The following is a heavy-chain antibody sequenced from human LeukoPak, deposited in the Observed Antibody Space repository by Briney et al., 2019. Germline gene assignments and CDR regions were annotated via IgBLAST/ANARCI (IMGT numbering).Heavy chain of an antibody. J-gene: IGHJ4*02. CDR3: ARGFNDFWSGSQLEY. V-gene: IGHV3-30-3*01. CDR2: ISYDGGKT. D-gene: IGHD3-3*01. Sequence: GGSLRLSCAASGFIFGGYAMHWVRQAPGKGLQWLAVISYDGGKTYYADSVEGRFTISRDNSKSTVYLEINSLRSEDTAIYYCARGFNDFWSGSQLEYWGQGTLVTVSS. CDR1: GFIFGGYA.